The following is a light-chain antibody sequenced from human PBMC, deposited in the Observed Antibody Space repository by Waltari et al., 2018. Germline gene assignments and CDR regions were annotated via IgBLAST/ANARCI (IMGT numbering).Light chain of an antibody. CDR3: QQLNSIPFS. CDR1: QDIVNF. CDR2: AAS. Sequence: DIQLTQSPSFLSASFVYRVFISCRASQDIVNFLAWFRQKPWKAPELLIFAASTLQSGVPSRFNGSGSGTEFTLTINSLQPEDFATYYCQQLNSIPFSFGPGTKVDIK. J-gene: IGKJ3*01. V-gene: IGKV1-9*01.